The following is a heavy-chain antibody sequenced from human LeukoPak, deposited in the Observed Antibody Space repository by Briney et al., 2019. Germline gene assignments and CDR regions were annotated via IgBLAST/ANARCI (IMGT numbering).Heavy chain of an antibody. CDR2: IYYTGNT. CDR1: GGSISTYY. Sequence: SETLSLTCTVSGGSISTYYWSWIRQPPGKGLEWIGYIYYTGNTNYNPSLKSRVTISVDTSKNQFSLKLSSVTAADTAVYYCARESAAAGTVDYWGQGTLVTVSS. J-gene: IGHJ4*02. CDR3: ARESAAAGTVDY. D-gene: IGHD6-13*01. V-gene: IGHV4-59*01.